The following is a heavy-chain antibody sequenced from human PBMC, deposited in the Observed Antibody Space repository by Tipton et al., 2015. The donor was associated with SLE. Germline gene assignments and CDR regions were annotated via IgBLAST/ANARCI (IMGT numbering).Heavy chain of an antibody. CDR2: IKSDGSEK. D-gene: IGHD4-23*01. CDR3: ASALLVTLDY. Sequence: SLRLSCAASGFTFNNYWMDWVRQAPGKGLEWVANIKSDGSEKYYVDSVKGRFIISRDNTKNSLYLQMNSLRAEDTAVYYCASALLVTLDYWGQGTLVTVSS. CDR1: GFTFNNYW. J-gene: IGHJ4*02. V-gene: IGHV3-7*01.